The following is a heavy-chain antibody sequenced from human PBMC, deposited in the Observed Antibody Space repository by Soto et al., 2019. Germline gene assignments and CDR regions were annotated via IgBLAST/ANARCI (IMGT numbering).Heavy chain of an antibody. CDR2: ISSADDT. Sequence: EVQLLGSGGGLVQPGGSLRLSCAASGFTFSTYAMSWVRQAPGRGLEWVSTISSADDTYYADSVKGRFTISRDNSKNTLYLQMNSLRGEDTAVYYCAKGEAVAGTEFDYWGQGTLVTVSS. D-gene: IGHD6-13*01. CDR3: AKGEAVAGTEFDY. V-gene: IGHV3-23*01. CDR1: GFTFSTYA. J-gene: IGHJ4*02.